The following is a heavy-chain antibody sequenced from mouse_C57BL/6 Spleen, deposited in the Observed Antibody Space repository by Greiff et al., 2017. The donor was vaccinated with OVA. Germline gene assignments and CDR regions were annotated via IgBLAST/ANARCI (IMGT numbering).Heavy chain of an antibody. V-gene: IGHV5-16*01. Sequence: EVQLVESEGGLVQPGSSMKLSCTASGFTFSDYYMAWVRQVPEKGLEWVANINYDGSSTYYLDSLKSRFIISRDNAKNILYLQMSSLKSEDTATYYCAREDTTNYYAMDYWGQGTSVTVSS. CDR1: GFTFSDYY. CDR3: AREDTTNYYAMDY. CDR2: INYDGSST. D-gene: IGHD1-1*01. J-gene: IGHJ4*01.